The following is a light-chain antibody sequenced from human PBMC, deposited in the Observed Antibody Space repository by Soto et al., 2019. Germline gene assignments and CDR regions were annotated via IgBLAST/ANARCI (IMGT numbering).Light chain of an antibody. Sequence: QAVVTQPPSMSAAPGQKVTISCSGSSSNIGNNFVSWYQQLPGTAPKLLLYENNKRPSGIPDRFSGSRSGTSASLGITGLQTEDEAVYYCGTWDTSLTVWVFGGGTKLTVL. CDR3: GTWDTSLTVWV. CDR1: SSNIGNNF. J-gene: IGLJ3*02. V-gene: IGLV1-51*02. CDR2: ENN.